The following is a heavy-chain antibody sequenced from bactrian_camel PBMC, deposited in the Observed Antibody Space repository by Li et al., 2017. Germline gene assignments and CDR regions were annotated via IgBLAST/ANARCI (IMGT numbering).Heavy chain of an antibody. CDR3: ALAARNEGCWSGLHTVDFPH. V-gene: IGHV3S54*01. CDR1: GSIYDTMC. J-gene: IGHJ4*01. D-gene: IGHD3*01. CDR2: ISPGSGRR. Sequence: HVQLVESGGGSVQAGGSLRLSCASSGSIYDTMCMGWVRQAPGKEREGVAAISPGSGRRYYGDSVKGRFTISRDGAQRTIHLQMNRLEPEDTAIYYCALAARNEGCWSGLHTVDFPHWGQGTQVTVS.